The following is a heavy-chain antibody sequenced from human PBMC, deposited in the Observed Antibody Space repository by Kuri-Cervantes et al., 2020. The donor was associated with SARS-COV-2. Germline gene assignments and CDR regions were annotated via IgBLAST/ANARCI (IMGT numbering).Heavy chain of an antibody. CDR2: IIPIFGTA. CDR1: GGTFSHYA. D-gene: IGHD5-24*01. V-gene: IGHV1-69*05. J-gene: IGHJ4*02. Sequence: SVKVSCKASGGTFSHYAFSWVRQAPGQGLEWMGGIIPIFGTANYAQKFQGRVTITTDESTSTAYMELSSLRSEDTAVYYCAHVEMATNHGEYYFDYWGQGTLVTVSS. CDR3: AHVEMATNHGEYYFDY.